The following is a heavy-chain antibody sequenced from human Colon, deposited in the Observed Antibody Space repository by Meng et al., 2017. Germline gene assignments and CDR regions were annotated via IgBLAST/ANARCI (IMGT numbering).Heavy chain of an antibody. CDR2: IAAGNDNT. D-gene: IGHD6-19*01. V-gene: IGHV1-3*01. Sequence: QVQLWKSGAEVKKPGASVKVSCEASGYTFSSYTMHWVRQAPGQRPEWMGWIAAGNDNTRYSKNLQGRVTLTRDTSASTAYMELSSLTSEDTAVYYCATGYSSGQPYWGQGTLVTVSS. J-gene: IGHJ4*02. CDR1: GYTFSSYT. CDR3: ATGYSSGQPY.